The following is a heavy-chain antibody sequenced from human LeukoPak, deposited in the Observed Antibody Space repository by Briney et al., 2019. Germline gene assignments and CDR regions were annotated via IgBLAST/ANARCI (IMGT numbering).Heavy chain of an antibody. Sequence: SETLSLTCAVSGGSFSGYYWSWIRQPPGKGLEWIGEINHSGSTNYNPSLKSRVTISVDTSKNQFSLKLSSVTAADTAVYYCARIGRCSSTSCYVWGGYYYFYYMDVWGKGTTVTVSS. J-gene: IGHJ6*03. CDR3: ARIGRCSSTSCYVWGGYYYFYYMDV. V-gene: IGHV4-34*01. CDR1: GGSFSGYY. CDR2: INHSGST. D-gene: IGHD2-2*01.